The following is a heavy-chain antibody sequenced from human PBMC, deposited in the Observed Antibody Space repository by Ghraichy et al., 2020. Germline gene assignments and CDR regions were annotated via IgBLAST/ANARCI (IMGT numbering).Heavy chain of an antibody. V-gene: IGHV1-18*01. CDR1: GYTFTGYG. CDR2: ISAYNGNT. D-gene: IGHD2-2*02. CDR3: AVGYCSSTSCYNDYYYYGMDV. J-gene: IGHJ6*02. Sequence: ASVKVSCKASGYTFTGYGISWVRQAPGQGLEWMGWISAYNGNTNYAQKLQGRVTMTTDTSTSTAYMELRSLRSDDTAVYYCAVGYCSSTSCYNDYYYYGMDVWGQGTTVTVS.